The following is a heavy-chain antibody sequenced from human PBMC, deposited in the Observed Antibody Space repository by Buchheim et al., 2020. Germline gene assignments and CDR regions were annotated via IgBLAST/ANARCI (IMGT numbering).Heavy chain of an antibody. D-gene: IGHD2-2*01. V-gene: IGHV3-23*01. CDR2: ITSSGEST. CDR1: GFTFISYA. CDR3: AKIFCTSTSCSRGWFDP. J-gene: IGHJ5*02. Sequence: EVQLLESGGGLVQPGGSLRLSCAASGFTFISYAMSWVRQAPGKGLECVSIITSSGESTYYAESVKGRFTISRDNSKNTLYLQMNSLRVEDTAIYHCAKIFCTSTSCSRGWFDPWGQGTL.